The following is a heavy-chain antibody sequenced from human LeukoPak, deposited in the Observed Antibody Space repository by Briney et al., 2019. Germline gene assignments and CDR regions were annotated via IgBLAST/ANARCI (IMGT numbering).Heavy chain of an antibody. J-gene: IGHJ4*02. V-gene: IGHV3-74*01. Sequence: GGSLRLSCAASGFTFSSYWMHWVRQAPGKGLVWVSRINSDGSSTTYADSVKGRFTISRDNAKNTLYLQMNSLRAEDTAVYYCVREDCSGGSCFTVDYWGQGTLVTVSS. CDR1: GFTFSSYW. D-gene: IGHD2-15*01. CDR2: INSDGSST. CDR3: VREDCSGGSCFTVDY.